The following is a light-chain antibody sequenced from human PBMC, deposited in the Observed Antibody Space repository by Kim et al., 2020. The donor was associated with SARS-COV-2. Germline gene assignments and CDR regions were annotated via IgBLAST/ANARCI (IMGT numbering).Light chain of an antibody. J-gene: IGKJ1*01. Sequence: ASVGDRVTITCRASQSINNWLAWYQQKPGKAPKLLIYKASSLESGVPSRFSGGASGTEFTLTISSLQPDDFATYYCQHYNAYPWTFGQGTKVDIK. CDR1: QSINNW. CDR3: QHYNAYPWT. CDR2: KAS. V-gene: IGKV1-5*03.